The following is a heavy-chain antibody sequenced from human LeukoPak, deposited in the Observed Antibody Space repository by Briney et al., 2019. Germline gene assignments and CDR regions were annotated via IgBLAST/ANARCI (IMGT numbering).Heavy chain of an antibody. CDR2: MYTNGIT. CDR1: GDSFSSYF. CDR3: AREITGTRGVDY. J-gene: IGHJ4*02. Sequence: SETLSLTCTVSGDSFSSYFWSWIRQPAGKGLEWIGRMYTNGITNSNPSLKSRVTMSVDTSKNQFSLNLTSVTAADTAVYYCAREITGTRGVDYWGQGILVTVSS. D-gene: IGHD1-7*01. V-gene: IGHV4-4*07.